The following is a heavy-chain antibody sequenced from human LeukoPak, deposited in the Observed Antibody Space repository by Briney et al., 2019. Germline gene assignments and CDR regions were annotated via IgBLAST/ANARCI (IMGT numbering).Heavy chain of an antibody. CDR3: ARDYYGRFDP. J-gene: IGHJ5*02. V-gene: IGHV4-59*01. Sequence: SETLSLTCTVSGGSISSYYWSWIRQPPGKGLEWIGYIYYSGSTNYNPSLKSRVTMSVDTSKNQFSLKLSSVTAADTAVYYCARDYYGRFDPWGQGTLVTVSS. CDR2: IYYSGST. CDR1: GGSISSYY. D-gene: IGHD3-10*01.